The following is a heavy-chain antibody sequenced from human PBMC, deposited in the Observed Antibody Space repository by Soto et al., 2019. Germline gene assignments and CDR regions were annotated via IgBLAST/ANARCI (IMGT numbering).Heavy chain of an antibody. CDR3: ARELQLPHQDTGMDV. CDR1: GYTFENYY. D-gene: IGHD2-15*01. J-gene: IGHJ6*02. V-gene: IGHV1-46*02. Sequence: QVHLVQSGAEVKKPGASVKVSCKASGYTFENYYIHWVRQAPGQGLEWLGILDPTGGRKTYAQKFHDRVTMNRDTSTSTVYMELTSPRSNYTALYYCARELQLPHQDTGMDVCGQGNTVTVSS. CDR2: LDPTGGRK.